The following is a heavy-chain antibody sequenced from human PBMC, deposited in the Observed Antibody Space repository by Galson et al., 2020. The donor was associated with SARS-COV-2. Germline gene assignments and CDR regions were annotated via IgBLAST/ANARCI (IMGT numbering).Heavy chain of an antibody. D-gene: IGHD6-19*01. CDR1: GGSISSGSYY. V-gene: IGHV4-61*02. J-gene: IGHJ6*02. CDR3: ARGYSSGWYYYGMDV. CDR2: IYTSGST. Sequence: SETLSLTCTVSGGSISSGSYYWSWIRQPAGKGLEWIGRIYTSGSTNYNPSLKSRGTISVDTSKNQFSLKLSSVTAADTAVYYCARGYSSGWYYYGMDVWGQGTTVTVSS.